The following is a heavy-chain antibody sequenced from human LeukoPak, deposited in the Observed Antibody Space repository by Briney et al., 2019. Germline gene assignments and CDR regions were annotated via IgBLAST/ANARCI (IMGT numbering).Heavy chain of an antibody. D-gene: IGHD6-6*01. CDR3: AKDRSASDYYYYYCGMDV. V-gene: IGHV3-74*01. CDR2: INNDATST. J-gene: IGHJ6*02. CDR1: GFNFSNYW. Sequence: PGGSLRLSCSASGFNFSNYWMHSVRQAPGKGLVWVSRINNDATSTGYADAVQSRFTMTRENAKTTLFLQMKSLGAEDTAVYYCAKDRSASDYYYYYCGMDVWGQGATVTVSS.